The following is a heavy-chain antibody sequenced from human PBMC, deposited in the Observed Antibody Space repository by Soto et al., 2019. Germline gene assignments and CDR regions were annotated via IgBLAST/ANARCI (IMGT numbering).Heavy chain of an antibody. CDR2: ISAYNGNT. Sequence: QVQLVQSGAEVKKPGASVKVSCKASGYTFTSYGISWVRQAPGEGLEWMGWISAYNGNTNYAQKLQGRVTMTTDTSTSTAYMELRSLRSDDTAVYYCARGHYDYIWGSYRSRWFDPWGQGTLVTVSS. J-gene: IGHJ5*02. D-gene: IGHD3-16*02. CDR1: GYTFTSYG. CDR3: ARGHYDYIWGSYRSRWFDP. V-gene: IGHV1-18*01.